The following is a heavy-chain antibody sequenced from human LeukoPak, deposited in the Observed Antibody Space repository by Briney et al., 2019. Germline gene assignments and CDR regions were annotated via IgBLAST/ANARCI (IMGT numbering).Heavy chain of an antibody. V-gene: IGHV3-74*01. CDR2: INSDGSST. D-gene: IGHD6-13*01. CDR1: GFTFSSYW. CDR3: ARVAEAAAFDS. J-gene: IGHJ4*02. Sequence: PGGSLRLSCAASGFTFSSYWMHWVRQAPGKGLVWVSRINSDGSSTSYADSVKGRFTISRDNAKNSLYLQMNSLRVEDTALYYCARVAEAAAFDSWGQGTLVTVSS.